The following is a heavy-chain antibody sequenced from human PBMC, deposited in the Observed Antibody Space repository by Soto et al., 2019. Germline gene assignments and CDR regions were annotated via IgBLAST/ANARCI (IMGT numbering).Heavy chain of an antibody. CDR2: ISWNSGSI. CDR3: AKDEHSSPSRTGYFDY. V-gene: IGHV3-9*01. CDR1: GFTFDDYA. D-gene: IGHD6-6*01. Sequence: SLRLSCAASGFTFDDYAMHWVRQAPGKGLEWVSGISWNSGSIGYADSVKGRFTISRDNAKNSLYLQMNSLRAEDTALFYCAKDEHSSPSRTGYFDYWGQGTLVTVSS. J-gene: IGHJ4*02.